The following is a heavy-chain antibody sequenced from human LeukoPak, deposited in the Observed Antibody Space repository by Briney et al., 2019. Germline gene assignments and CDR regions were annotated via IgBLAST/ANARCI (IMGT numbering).Heavy chain of an antibody. Sequence: GGSLRFSCAASGFTFSSYAMSWVRQAPGKGLEWVANIKQDGSEKYYVDSVKGRFTISRDNAKNSLYLQMNSLRAEDTAVYYCASSWFGSDYWGQGTLVTVSS. CDR3: ASSWFGSDY. V-gene: IGHV3-7*03. CDR2: IKQDGSEK. J-gene: IGHJ4*02. CDR1: GFTFSSYA. D-gene: IGHD6-13*01.